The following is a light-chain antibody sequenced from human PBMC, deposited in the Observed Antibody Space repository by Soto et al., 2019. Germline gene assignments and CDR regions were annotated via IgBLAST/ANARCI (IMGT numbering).Light chain of an antibody. CDR3: QQYYRTPWT. V-gene: IGKV3-20*01. CDR1: QSVSANF. CDR2: GAS. Sequence: EIALTQSPCTVSLSPGERATLSCRASQSVSANFLAWYQQKPGQAPRLLIYGASSRATGIPDRFSGSGSGTDFTLTISRLEPEDFAVYHCQQYYRTPWTFGQGTKVDIK. J-gene: IGKJ1*01.